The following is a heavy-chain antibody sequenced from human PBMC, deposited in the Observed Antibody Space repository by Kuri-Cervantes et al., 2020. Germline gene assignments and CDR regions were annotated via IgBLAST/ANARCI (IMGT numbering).Heavy chain of an antibody. Sequence: ESLKISCTVSGGSISSYYWSWIRQPPGKGLEWIGRIYTSGSTNYNPSLKSRVTISVDRSKNQFSLKLSSVTAADTAVYYCARVFGTIFEPFFDYWGQGTLITVSS. D-gene: IGHD3-3*01. V-gene: IGHV4-4*07. CDR2: IYTSGST. CDR3: ARVFGTIFEPFFDY. CDR1: GGSISSYY. J-gene: IGHJ4*02.